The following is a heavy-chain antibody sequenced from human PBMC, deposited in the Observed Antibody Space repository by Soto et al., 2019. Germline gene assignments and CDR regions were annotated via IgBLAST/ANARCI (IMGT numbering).Heavy chain of an antibody. CDR1: GGTFSGYT. Sequence: ASVKASCKASGGTFSGYTINWVRQAQGQGLEWMGGITPMFGKPNYAQKFQGRVTITADESTSTGYMELRSLRSDDTAVYYCARDGALYDSSAYYFLYWGQGTLVTVSS. D-gene: IGHD3-22*01. J-gene: IGHJ4*02. CDR3: ARDGALYDSSAYYFLY. V-gene: IGHV1-69*13. CDR2: ITPMFGKP.